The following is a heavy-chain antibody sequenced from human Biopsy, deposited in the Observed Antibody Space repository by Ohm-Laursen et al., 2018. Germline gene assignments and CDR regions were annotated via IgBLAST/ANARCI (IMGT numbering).Heavy chain of an antibody. CDR1: GFTFGHYA. V-gene: IGHV3-33*04. CDR3: ARGLSSGWYGYFDV. Sequence: SLRLSCAASGFTFGHYAMHWVRQAPGKGLEWISLIWDDGTNEDYADSVKGRFTISRDNSKNTLYLQINTLTLEDTAFYYCARGLSSGWYGYFDVWGRGTLVTVSS. D-gene: IGHD6-19*01. CDR2: IWDDGTNE. J-gene: IGHJ2*01.